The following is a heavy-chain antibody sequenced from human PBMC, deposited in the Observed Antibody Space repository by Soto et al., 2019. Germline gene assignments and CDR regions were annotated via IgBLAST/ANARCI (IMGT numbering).Heavy chain of an antibody. J-gene: IGHJ6*02. V-gene: IGHV4-31*03. CDR2: IYYSGST. CDR1: GGSISSGGYY. Sequence: SETLSLTCTVSGGSISSGGYYWSWIRQPPGKGLEWIGYIYYSGSTYYNPSLKSRVTISVDTSKNQFSLKLSSVTAADTAVYYCARTRHRGYYYGMDVWGQGTTVTVSS. CDR3: ARTRHRGYYYGMDV.